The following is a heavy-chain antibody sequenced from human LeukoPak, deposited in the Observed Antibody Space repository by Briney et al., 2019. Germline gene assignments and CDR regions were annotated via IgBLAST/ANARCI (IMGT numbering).Heavy chain of an antibody. J-gene: IGHJ4*02. Sequence: PGGSLRLSCVASVFTLCHYAMHWVRQAPGKGLEWVAIIVYDGSNKYCADSVKGRFTISRDNSKNTLYLQMNSLRVEDTAVYYCAKEGIAVAGSFDYCGQGTLVTVSS. CDR1: VFTLCHYA. CDR3: AKEGIAVAGSFDY. D-gene: IGHD6-19*01. CDR2: IVYDGSNK. V-gene: IGHV3-30-3*01.